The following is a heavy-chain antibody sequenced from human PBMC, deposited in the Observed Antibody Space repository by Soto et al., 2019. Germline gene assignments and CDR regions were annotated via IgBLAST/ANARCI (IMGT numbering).Heavy chain of an antibody. V-gene: IGHV3-21*06. Sequence: GGSLRLSCAASGFTFSTYCMNWVRQAPGKGLEWVSSISSRSSYIYYADSVKGRFIISRDNAKNSLYLQMNSLRAEDTAVYYCTRAMFLETRDALDIWGQGTMVTVSS. CDR1: GFTFSTYC. CDR3: TRAMFLETRDALDI. D-gene: IGHD3-3*01. J-gene: IGHJ3*02. CDR2: ISSRSSYI.